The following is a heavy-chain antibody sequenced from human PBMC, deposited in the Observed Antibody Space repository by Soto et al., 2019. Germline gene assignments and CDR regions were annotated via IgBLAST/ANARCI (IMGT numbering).Heavy chain of an antibody. CDR2: ISSSGSTI. D-gene: IGHD3-10*01. V-gene: IGHV3-11*01. CDR3: ARDRVYYYGSGSLGPGYYYMDV. Sequence: GGSLRLSCAASGFTFSDYYMSWIRQAPGKGLEWVSYISSSGSTIYYADSVKGRFTISRDNAKNSLYLQMNSLRAEDTAVYYCARDRVYYYGSGSLGPGYYYMDVWGKGTTVTVSS. J-gene: IGHJ6*03. CDR1: GFTFSDYY.